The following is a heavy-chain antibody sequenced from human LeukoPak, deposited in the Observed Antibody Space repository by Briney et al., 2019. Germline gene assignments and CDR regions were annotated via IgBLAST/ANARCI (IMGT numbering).Heavy chain of an antibody. Sequence: RASVKVSCKASEYAFTGYYMHWVRQAPGQGLEWLGWINPNSGGTNYAQKFQGRVTMSRDTSINTAYMELSSLTSDDTALYYCARAYTGFESFDYWGQGTLVTVSS. J-gene: IGHJ4*02. D-gene: IGHD5-12*01. CDR2: INPNSGGT. V-gene: IGHV1-2*02. CDR1: EYAFTGYY. CDR3: ARAYTGFESFDY.